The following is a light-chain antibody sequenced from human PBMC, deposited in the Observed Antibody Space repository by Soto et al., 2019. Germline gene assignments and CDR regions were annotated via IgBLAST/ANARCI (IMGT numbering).Light chain of an antibody. J-gene: IGKJ2*01. V-gene: IGKV3-20*01. CDR3: QQYGDSPYT. CDR1: QSIGGNY. CDR2: GAS. Sequence: EIVLTQSPGTLSLSPGETASLSCRASQSIGGNYLAWYQQKPGQAPRLLIYGASTRATGIPDRFSGSGSGSGFTLTISRLEAEDSAVYYCQQYGDSPYTFGQGT.